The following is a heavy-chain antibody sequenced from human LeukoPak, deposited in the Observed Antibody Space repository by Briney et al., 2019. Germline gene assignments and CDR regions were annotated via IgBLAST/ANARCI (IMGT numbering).Heavy chain of an antibody. V-gene: IGHV3-53*01. CDR1: GFTVSRNY. Sequence: PGGSLRLSCAASGFTVSRNYMTWVRQAPGKGLEWVSVIYSGGSTYYADSVKGRFTISRDNSKNTLYLQMNSLRAEDTDVYYCAGTIVGKWAIDYWGQGTLVTVSS. CDR2: IYSGGST. CDR3: AGTIVGKWAIDY. J-gene: IGHJ4*02. D-gene: IGHD3-22*01.